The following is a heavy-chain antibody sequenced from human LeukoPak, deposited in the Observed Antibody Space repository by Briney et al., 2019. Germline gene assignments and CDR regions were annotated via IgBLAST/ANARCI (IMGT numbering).Heavy chain of an antibody. J-gene: IGHJ5*01. Sequence: PSETLSLTCTVSGGSISSGGYYWSWIRQHPGKGLEWIGYIYYSGSTYYNPSLKSRVTISVDTSKNQFSLKLSSVTAADTAVYYCAGSSSWYNWFDSWGQGTLVTVSS. V-gene: IGHV4-31*03. CDR2: IYYSGST. D-gene: IGHD6-13*01. CDR3: AGSSSWYNWFDS. CDR1: GGSISSGGYY.